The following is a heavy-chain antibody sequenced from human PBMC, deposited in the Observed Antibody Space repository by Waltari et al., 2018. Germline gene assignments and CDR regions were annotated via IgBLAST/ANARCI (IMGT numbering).Heavy chain of an antibody. Sequence: EVQLVESGGGLIQPGGSLRLSCAASEFPVRSHYMSWVRQAPGKGLEWVSVIYGGGSTNYADSVKGRFSISRDNAKNTLYLQMNSLRAEDTAVYYCARGGSSGWHNFDYWGQGTLVTVSS. D-gene: IGHD6-19*01. CDR2: IYGGGST. V-gene: IGHV3-53*01. CDR3: ARGGSSGWHNFDY. CDR1: EFPVRSHY. J-gene: IGHJ4*02.